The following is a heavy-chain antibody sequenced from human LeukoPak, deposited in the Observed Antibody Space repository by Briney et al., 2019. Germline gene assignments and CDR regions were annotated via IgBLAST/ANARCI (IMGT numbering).Heavy chain of an antibody. CDR1: GFTFDDYA. CDR2: ISWNSGSI. J-gene: IGHJ3*02. V-gene: IGHV3-9*01. Sequence: GRSLRLSCAASGFTFDDYAMHWVRQAPGKGLEWVSGISWNSGSIGYADSVKGRFTISRDNAKNSLYLQMNSLRAEDTALYYCANFRGADYGGNSVDAFDIWGQGTMVTVSS. CDR3: ANFRGADYGGNSVDAFDI. D-gene: IGHD4-23*01.